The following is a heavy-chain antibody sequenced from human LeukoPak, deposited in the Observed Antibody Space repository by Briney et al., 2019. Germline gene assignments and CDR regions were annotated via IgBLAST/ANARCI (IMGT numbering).Heavy chain of an antibody. J-gene: IGHJ4*02. CDR3: ASPWDYGAH. D-gene: IGHD4-17*01. V-gene: IGHV3-48*03. CDR2: ISNSGSTI. Sequence: PGGSLRLSCAASGFTFSSYEMNWVRQAPGKGLEWVPYISNSGSTIYYADSVKGRFTISRDNAKNSLYLQMNSLRAEDTAVYYCASPWDYGAHWGQGTLVTVSS. CDR1: GFTFSSYE.